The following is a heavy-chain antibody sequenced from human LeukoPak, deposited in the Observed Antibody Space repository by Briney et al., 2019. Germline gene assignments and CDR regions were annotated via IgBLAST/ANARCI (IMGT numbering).Heavy chain of an antibody. CDR3: AKGGHIAVAYFDY. J-gene: IGHJ4*02. CDR1: GFTFSSYG. CDR2: ISYDGSNK. D-gene: IGHD6-19*01. V-gene: IGHV3-30*18. Sequence: HPGGSLRLSCAASGFTFSSYGMHWVRQAPGKGLEWVAVISYDGSNKYYADSVKGRFTISRDNSKNTLYLQMNSLRAEDTAVYYCAKGGHIAVAYFDYWGQGTLVTVSS.